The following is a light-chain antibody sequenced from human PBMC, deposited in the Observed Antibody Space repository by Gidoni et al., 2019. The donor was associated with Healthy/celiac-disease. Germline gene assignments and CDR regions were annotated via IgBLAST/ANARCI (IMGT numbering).Light chain of an antibody. J-gene: IGLJ1*01. CDR1: SSNIGSNT. CDR3: AAWDDSLNGWV. Sequence: QSVLTPPPSPSGTTGQRVTISCSGSSSNIGSNTVNWYQQLPGTAPKLLIYSNNQRPSGVPDRFSGSKSGTSASLAISGLQSEDEADYYCAAWDDSLNGWVFGTGTKVTVL. CDR2: SNN. V-gene: IGLV1-44*01.